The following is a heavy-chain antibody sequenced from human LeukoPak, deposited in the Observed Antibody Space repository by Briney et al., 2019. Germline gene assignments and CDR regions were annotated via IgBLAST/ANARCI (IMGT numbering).Heavy chain of an antibody. CDR3: ARGRIGYSSSWGYPSEYFQH. D-gene: IGHD6-13*01. Sequence: SETLSLTCTVSGGSISSSSYYWGWIRQPPGKGLEWIGSIYYSGSTYYNPSLKSRVSISVDMSKNQFSLKLSSVTAADTAVYYCARGRIGYSSSWGYPSEYFQHWGQGTLVTVSS. CDR2: IYYSGST. V-gene: IGHV4-39*07. J-gene: IGHJ1*01. CDR1: GGSISSSSYY.